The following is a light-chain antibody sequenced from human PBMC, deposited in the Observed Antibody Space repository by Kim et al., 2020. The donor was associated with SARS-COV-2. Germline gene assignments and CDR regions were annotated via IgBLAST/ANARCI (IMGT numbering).Light chain of an antibody. CDR1: SSDVGGYNY. V-gene: IGLV2-14*04. CDR2: DVS. Sequence: HLITIYCNATSSDVGGYNYVSWYQQHPGKAPKLMIYDVSKRPSGVSNRFSGSKSGNTASLTISGLQADDEADYYCSSYTSSSTLVFGGGTQLTVL. J-gene: IGLJ2*01. CDR3: SSYTSSSTLV.